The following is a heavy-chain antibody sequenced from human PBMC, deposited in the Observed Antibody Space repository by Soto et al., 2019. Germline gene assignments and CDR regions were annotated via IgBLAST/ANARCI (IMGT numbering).Heavy chain of an antibody. J-gene: IGHJ1*01. Sequence: SETLSLTCSLSGGAIGGYYWSWIRQPPGKALEWIGYFSYSGSTDYHPSRKSRVSISIDTSKNQFSLKMISVTAADTAVYYCAKDDYYDSSGYYYVPEYFQHWGQGTLVTASS. V-gene: IGHV4-59*01. D-gene: IGHD3-22*01. CDR1: GGAIGGYY. CDR2: FSYSGST. CDR3: AKDDYYDSSGYYYVPEYFQH.